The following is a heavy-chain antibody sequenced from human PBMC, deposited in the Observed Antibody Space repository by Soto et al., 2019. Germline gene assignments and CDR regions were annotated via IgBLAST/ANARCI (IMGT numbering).Heavy chain of an antibody. Sequence: GGSLRLSCAASGFTFSSYTMSWVRQAPGKGLEWVSAISGSGGSTYYADSVKGRFTTSSDNSKNTLYLQMNSLRAEDTAVYYCAKARPHYDSSRYYFDYWGQGTLVTVSS. J-gene: IGHJ4*02. V-gene: IGHV3-23*01. CDR1: GFTFSSYT. CDR2: ISGSGGST. CDR3: AKARPHYDSSRYYFDY. D-gene: IGHD3-22*01.